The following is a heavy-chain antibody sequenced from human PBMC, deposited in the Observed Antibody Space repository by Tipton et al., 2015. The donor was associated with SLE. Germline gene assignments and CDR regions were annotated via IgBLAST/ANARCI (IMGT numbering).Heavy chain of an antibody. CDR3: GLVH. V-gene: IGHV3-9*01. D-gene: IGHD6-13*01. CDR2: ISWNSVTI. J-gene: IGHJ4*02. Sequence: SLRLSCAASGFTFDNYAMHWVRQAPGKGLEWVSGISWNSVTIGYAESVKGRFTISRDNAKNSLYLQMNGLRVEDTAVYYCGLVHWGQGTLVTVSS. CDR1: GFTFDNYA.